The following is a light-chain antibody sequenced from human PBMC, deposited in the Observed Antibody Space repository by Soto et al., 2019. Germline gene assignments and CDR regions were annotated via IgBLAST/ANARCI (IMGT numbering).Light chain of an antibody. Sequence: DIVMTQSPDSLAVSLGERATINCKSSQSVLYSSNNKNYLAWYKQKPGQTPKLLISWASTRESGVPDRFSGSGSGTDFSLTISSLQAEDVAVYVCQQYYRTPLTFGGGTKVEIK. CDR3: QQYYRTPLT. CDR2: WAS. V-gene: IGKV4-1*01. CDR1: QSVLYSSNNKNY. J-gene: IGKJ4*01.